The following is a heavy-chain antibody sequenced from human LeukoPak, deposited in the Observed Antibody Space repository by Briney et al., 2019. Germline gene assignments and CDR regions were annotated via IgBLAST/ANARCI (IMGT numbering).Heavy chain of an antibody. Sequence: SETLSLTCSVSGGSIISSSFYWSWIRQPPGKGLEWIGYIYDSGSSNYNPSLKSRVTISVDTSKNQFSLKLSSVTAADTAVYYCARGRDDYGDNAGDWFDPWGQGTLVIVSS. V-gene: IGHV4-61*01. CDR3: ARGRDDYGDNAGDWFDP. J-gene: IGHJ5*02. CDR2: IYDSGSS. D-gene: IGHD4-17*01. CDR1: GGSIISSSFY.